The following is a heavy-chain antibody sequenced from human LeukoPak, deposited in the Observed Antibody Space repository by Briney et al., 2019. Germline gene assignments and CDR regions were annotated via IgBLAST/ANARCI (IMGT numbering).Heavy chain of an antibody. CDR2: IYYSGST. CDR3: ARERSGYSYDFDY. Sequence: ASETLSLTCTVSGGSISSYYWSWIRQPPGKGLEWIGYIYYSGSTNYNPSLKSRVTISVDTSKNQFSLKLSSVTAADTAVYYCARERSGYSYDFDYWGQGTLVTVSS. V-gene: IGHV4-59*01. CDR1: GGSISSYY. D-gene: IGHD5-18*01. J-gene: IGHJ4*02.